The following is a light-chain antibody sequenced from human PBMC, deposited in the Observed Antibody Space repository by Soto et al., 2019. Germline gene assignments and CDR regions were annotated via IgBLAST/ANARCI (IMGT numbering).Light chain of an antibody. J-gene: IGKJ1*01. CDR2: GAS. CDR1: QSVSRN. CDR3: QKYNNWPPWT. Sequence: VLTQAPPTLYLSPGERATLPSTASQSVSRNLAWYQQKPDQAPRLILYGASTRATGIPDTFSGSGSGTEFTLTISRLKSEDFAVYYCQKYNNWPPWTLGPGHKVDIK. V-gene: IGKV3-15*01.